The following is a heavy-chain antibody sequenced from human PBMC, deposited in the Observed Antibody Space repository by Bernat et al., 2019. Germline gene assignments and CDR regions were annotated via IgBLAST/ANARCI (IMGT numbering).Heavy chain of an antibody. CDR2: IIPIFGTA. Sequence: QVQLVQSGAEVKKPGSSVKVSCKASGGTFSSYAISWVRQAPGQGLEWMGGIIPIFGTANYAQKFQGRVRITADKSTSTAYMELSSLRSEDTAVYYCARSTYGSGTTPGYYDMDVWGKGTTVTVSS. CDR3: ARSTYGSGTTPGYYDMDV. J-gene: IGHJ6*03. V-gene: IGHV1-69*06. D-gene: IGHD3-10*01. CDR1: GGTFSSYA.